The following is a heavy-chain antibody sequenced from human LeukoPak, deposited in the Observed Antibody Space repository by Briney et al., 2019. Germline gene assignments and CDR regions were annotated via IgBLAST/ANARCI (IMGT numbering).Heavy chain of an antibody. Sequence: GGSLRLSCAASGFTVSSNYMSWVRQAPGKGLEWVSVIYSGGSTYYADCVKGRFTISRDNSKNTLYLQMNSLRAEDTAVYYCARNLGYCSSTSCYSRWYVSYWFDPWGQGTLVTVSS. CDR3: ARNLGYCSSTSCYSRWYVSYWFDP. V-gene: IGHV3-53*01. D-gene: IGHD2-2*02. CDR2: IYSGGST. J-gene: IGHJ5*02. CDR1: GFTVSSNY.